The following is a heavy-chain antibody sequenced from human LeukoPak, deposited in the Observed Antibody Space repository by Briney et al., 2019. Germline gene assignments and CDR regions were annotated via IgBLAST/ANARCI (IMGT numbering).Heavy chain of an antibody. D-gene: IGHD6-13*01. CDR2: INHSGST. J-gene: IGHJ5*02. Sequence: PSETLSLTCAVYGGSFSGYYWSWIRQPPGKGLEWIGEINHSGSTNYNPSLKSRVTISVDTSKNQFSLKLSSVTAADTAVYYCASPIIAAAAYTFDPWGQGTLVTVSS. CDR3: ASPIIAAAAYTFDP. V-gene: IGHV4-34*01. CDR1: GGSFSGYY.